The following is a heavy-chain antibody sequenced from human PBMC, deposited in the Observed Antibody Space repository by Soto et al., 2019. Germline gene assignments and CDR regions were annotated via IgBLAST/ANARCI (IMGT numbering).Heavy chain of an antibody. J-gene: IGHJ4*02. V-gene: IGHV1-69*01. D-gene: IGHD5-12*01. CDR3: ARGVMATITRADYFDY. CDR2: IIPIFGTA. Sequence: QVQLVQSGAEVKKPGSSVKVSCKASGGTFSSYAISWVRQAPGQGLEWMGGIIPIFGTANYAQKFQGRVTITADESTSTAYMELSSLRSEDTAVYYCARGVMATITRADYFDYWAREPWSPSPQ. CDR1: GGTFSSYA.